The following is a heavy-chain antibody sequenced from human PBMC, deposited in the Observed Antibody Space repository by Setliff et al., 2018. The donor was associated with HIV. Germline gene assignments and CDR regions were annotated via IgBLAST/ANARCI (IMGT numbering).Heavy chain of an antibody. V-gene: IGHV1-2*02. Sequence: ASVKVSCKASGYSFTDYYIHWVRQAPGQGLEWMGWINPKSDGTNYAQKFQGRVTISADESTSTAYMELRSLRSDDTAVYYCATDETYCSGGNCYSDQLDYWGQGTLVTVSS. D-gene: IGHD2-15*01. CDR2: INPKSDGT. J-gene: IGHJ4*02. CDR3: ATDETYCSGGNCYSDQLDY. CDR1: GYSFTDYY.